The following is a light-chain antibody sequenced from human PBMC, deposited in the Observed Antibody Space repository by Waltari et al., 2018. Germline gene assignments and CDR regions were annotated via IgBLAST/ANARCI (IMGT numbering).Light chain of an antibody. J-gene: IGKJ4*01. CDR2: WAS. CDR3: QQHYSTPLT. V-gene: IGKV4-1*01. CDR1: QSVLYSSNNKNY. Sequence: DIVMTLSPDSLAVSLGERATINCNSRQSVLYSSNNKNYLAWYQAKPGQPPKLLLSWASTREYGVPDRFSGSGSGTDFTLTISSLQAEDVAVYYCQQHYSTPLTFGGGTKVEIK.